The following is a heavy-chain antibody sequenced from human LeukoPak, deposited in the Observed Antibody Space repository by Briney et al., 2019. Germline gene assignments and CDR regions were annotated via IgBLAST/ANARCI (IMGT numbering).Heavy chain of an antibody. CDR2: ISGSGGST. D-gene: IGHD3-22*01. Sequence: GGSLRPSCAASGFTFSTYAMSWVRQAPGKGLEWVSSISGSGGSTYYADSVKGRFTISRNNSKNTLFLQMNSLRAEDTAVYYCAKAYSDSSGYYFGAYFDYWGQGTLVTVSS. J-gene: IGHJ4*02. CDR1: GFTFSTYA. V-gene: IGHV3-23*01. CDR3: AKAYSDSSGYYFGAYFDY.